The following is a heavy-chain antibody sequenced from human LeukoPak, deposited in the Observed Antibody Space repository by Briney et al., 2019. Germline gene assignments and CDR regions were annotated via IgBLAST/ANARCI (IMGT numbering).Heavy chain of an antibody. CDR2: INPNSGGT. CDR3: ARAYYYGSGSYL. Sequence: ASVKVSCKASGYTFTDYSIHWVRQAPGQGLEWMGWINPNSGGTNYVRRFQGRVTMTSDTSISTVYMELSRLRSDDTAVYYCARAYYYGSGSYLWGQGTLVTVSS. CDR1: GYTFTDYS. V-gene: IGHV1-2*02. D-gene: IGHD3-10*01. J-gene: IGHJ4*02.